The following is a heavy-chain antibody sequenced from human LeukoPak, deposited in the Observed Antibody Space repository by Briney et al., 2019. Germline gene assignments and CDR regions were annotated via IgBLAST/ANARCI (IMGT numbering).Heavy chain of an antibody. Sequence: GESLKISCKGSGYSFTSYWIGWVRQMPGKGLEWMGIIYPGDSDTRYSPSFQGQVTISADKSISTAYLQWSSLKASDTAMYYCARRGGGSWGSSYPNDYWGQGTLVTVSS. V-gene: IGHV5-51*01. J-gene: IGHJ4*02. CDR2: IYPGDSDT. CDR3: ARRGGGSWGSSYPNDY. D-gene: IGHD2-15*01. CDR1: GYSFTSYW.